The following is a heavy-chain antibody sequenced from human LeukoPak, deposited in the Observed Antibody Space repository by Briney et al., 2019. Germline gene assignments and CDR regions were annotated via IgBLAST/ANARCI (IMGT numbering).Heavy chain of an antibody. J-gene: IGHJ3*02. D-gene: IGHD1-1*01. CDR3: ALVQLERDAFDI. Sequence: ASVKVSCKASGYTFTGYYMHWVRQAPGQGLEWMGWINPNSGGTNYAQKFQGRVTMTRDTSISTAYMELSRLRSDDTAVYYCALVQLERDAFDIWGKGTTVTVSS. CDR2: INPNSGGT. V-gene: IGHV1-2*02. CDR1: GYTFTGYY.